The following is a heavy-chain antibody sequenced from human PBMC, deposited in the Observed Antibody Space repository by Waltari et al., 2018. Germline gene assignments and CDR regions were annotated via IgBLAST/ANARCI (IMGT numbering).Heavy chain of an antibody. CDR1: GFSFEDYG. Sequence: EVQLVESGGTVVRPGGSLRLSCVSSGFSFEDYGMSWVRQAPGKGVEWVSGITWKAGQTGYAGSVKGRFTISRDGGKKSLYLQMNNLRDEDTALYYCAREFRSGYSIDFWGQGTLVTVSS. J-gene: IGHJ4*02. CDR3: AREFRSGYSIDF. D-gene: IGHD6-13*01. V-gene: IGHV3-20*04. CDR2: ITWKAGQT.